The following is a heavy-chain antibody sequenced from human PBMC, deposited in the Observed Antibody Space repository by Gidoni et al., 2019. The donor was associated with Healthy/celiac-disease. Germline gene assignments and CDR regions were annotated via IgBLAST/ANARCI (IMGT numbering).Heavy chain of an antibody. V-gene: IGHV3-9*01. CDR1: GFTFDDYA. J-gene: IGHJ4*02. CDR3: ARDYDSSGYIDY. CDR2: ISWNSGSI. Sequence: EVQLVESGGGLVQPGRSLRLSCAASGFTFDDYAMHWVRQAPGKGLEWVSGISWNSGSIGYADSVKGRFTISRDNAKNSLYLQMNSLRAEDTALYYCARDYDSSGYIDYWGQGTLVTVSS. D-gene: IGHD3-22*01.